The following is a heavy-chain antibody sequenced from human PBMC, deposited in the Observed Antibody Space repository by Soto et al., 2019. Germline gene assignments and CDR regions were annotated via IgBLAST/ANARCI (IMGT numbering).Heavy chain of an antibody. V-gene: IGHV4-59*01. J-gene: IGHJ4*02. Sequence: SETLSLTCTVSGGSISSYYWSWIRQPPGKGLEWIGYIYYSGSTNYNPSLKSRVTISVDTSKNQFSLKLSSVTAADTAVYYCARASGYGYGQLDYWGQGTLVTVSS. CDR1: GGSISSYY. CDR3: ARASGYGYGQLDY. CDR2: IYYSGST. D-gene: IGHD5-18*01.